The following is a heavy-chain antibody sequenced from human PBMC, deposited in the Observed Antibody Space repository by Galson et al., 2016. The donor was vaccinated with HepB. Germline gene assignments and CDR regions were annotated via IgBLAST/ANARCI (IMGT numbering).Heavy chain of an antibody. Sequence: SVKVSCKASGYTFSDYYIHWIRQAPGQGLEWMGWMNPNNGVTNYVEKFQGRVTMTRDTSITTAHMELKRLKYDDTAVYYCARVGILGAPDYWGQGTLVTVSS. J-gene: IGHJ4*02. CDR2: MNPNNGVT. CDR1: GYTFSDYY. V-gene: IGHV1-2*02. CDR3: ARVGILGAPDY. D-gene: IGHD2-21*01.